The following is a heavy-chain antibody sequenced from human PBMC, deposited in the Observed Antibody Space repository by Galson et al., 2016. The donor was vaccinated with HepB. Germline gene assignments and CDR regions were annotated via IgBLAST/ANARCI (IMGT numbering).Heavy chain of an antibody. CDR1: GFTFSSYG. Sequence: LRLSCAASGFTFSSYGMHWVRQPPGKGLEWIGDIYHTGSTNYNPSLKSRVTISVDTSKNQFSLKLSSVTAADTAVYYCARDGYSYGEFDYWGQGTLVTVSS. CDR3: ARDGYSYGEFDY. D-gene: IGHD5-18*01. J-gene: IGHJ4*02. CDR2: IYHTGST. V-gene: IGHV4-59*01.